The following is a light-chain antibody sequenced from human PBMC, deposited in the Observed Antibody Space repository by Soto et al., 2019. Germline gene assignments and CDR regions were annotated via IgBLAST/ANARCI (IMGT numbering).Light chain of an antibody. CDR2: GAS. CDR1: QSVSSNY. CDR3: QQYGRSPMFT. V-gene: IGKV3-20*01. J-gene: IGKJ2*01. Sequence: EIVLTQSPGTLSLSPGDRATLSCRASQSVSSNYLAWYQQKPGQAPRLLIYGASRGPAGIPDRCSGSGYGTDFTLTIGRLEPEDFAVYFCQQYGRSPMFTFGQGTKLEVK.